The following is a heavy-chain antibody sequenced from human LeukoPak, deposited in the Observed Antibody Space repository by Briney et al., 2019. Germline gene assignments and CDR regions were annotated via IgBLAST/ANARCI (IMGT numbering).Heavy chain of an antibody. V-gene: IGHV4-30-2*01. CDR1: GGSISSGGYY. CDR3: ARDHNWGSSNWFDP. Sequence: SETLSLTCTVSGGSISSGGYYWSWIRQPPGKGLEWIGYIYHSGSTYYNPSLKSRVTISVDRSKNQFSLKLSSVTAADTAVYYCARDHNWGSSNWFDPWGQGTLVTVSS. J-gene: IGHJ5*02. D-gene: IGHD1-1*01. CDR2: IYHSGST.